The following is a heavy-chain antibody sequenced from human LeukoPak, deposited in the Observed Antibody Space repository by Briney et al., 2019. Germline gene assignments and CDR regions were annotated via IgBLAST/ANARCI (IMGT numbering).Heavy chain of an antibody. CDR3: TTDGLSCYYDSSGYYYFDY. CDR2: IKSKTNGGTT. V-gene: IGHV3-15*01. CDR1: GFTFSNAW. Sequence: GGSLRLSCAASGFTFSNAWMSWVRQAPGEGLEWVGRIKSKTNGGTTDYAAPVKGRFTISRDDSKNALCLQMSSLKTEDTAVYYCTTDGLSCYYDSSGYYYFDYWGQGTLVTVSS. J-gene: IGHJ4*02. D-gene: IGHD3-22*01.